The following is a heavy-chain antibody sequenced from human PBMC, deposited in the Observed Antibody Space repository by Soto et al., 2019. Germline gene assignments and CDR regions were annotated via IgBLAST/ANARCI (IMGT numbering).Heavy chain of an antibody. V-gene: IGHV1-18*01. J-gene: IGHJ4*02. CDR1: GYTFTSYG. CDR2: MSANHGDV. Sequence: ASVKVSCKASGYTFTSYGVSWVRQAPGQGLEWVAWMSANHGDVNFAQSVQGRVTMTTDTSTSTGYIELRSLRSDDTAVYYCAKEDIVATTTLDYWGQGTLVTVSS. CDR3: AKEDIVATTTLDY. D-gene: IGHD5-12*01.